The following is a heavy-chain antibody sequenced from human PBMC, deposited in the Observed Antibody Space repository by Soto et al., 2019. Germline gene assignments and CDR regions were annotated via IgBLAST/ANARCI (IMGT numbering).Heavy chain of an antibody. J-gene: IGHJ4*02. CDR3: ARPRRYSYGPWDD. D-gene: IGHD5-18*01. CDR2: IYYSGST. V-gene: IGHV4-39*01. CDR1: GGSISSSGYY. Sequence: XETLSIPCTVSGGSISSSGYYWGWIRQPPGKGLEWIGSIYYSGSTYYNPSLKSRVTISVDTSKNQFSLKLSSVTAADTAVYYCARPRRYSYGPWDDWGQGTLVTVSS.